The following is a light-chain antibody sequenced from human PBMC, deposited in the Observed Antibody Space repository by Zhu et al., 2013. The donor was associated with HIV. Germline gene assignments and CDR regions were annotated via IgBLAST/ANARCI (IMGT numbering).Light chain of an antibody. J-gene: IGKJ2*01. Sequence: EIVLTQSPDTLSLSPGERATLSCRASQSVSSRHLAWYQHKPGQAPRLLMYDVSTRAAGIPDRFSGSGSGTDFTLTISRLEPEDFAVYFRQQWGDSLYTFGRGTKVEIK. V-gene: IGKV3-20*01. CDR1: QSVSSRH. CDR3: QQWGDSLYT. CDR2: DVS.